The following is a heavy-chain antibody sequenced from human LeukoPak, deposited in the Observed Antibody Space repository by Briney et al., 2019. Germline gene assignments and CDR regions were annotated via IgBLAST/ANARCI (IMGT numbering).Heavy chain of an antibody. Sequence: PSETLSLTCAVYGGSFSGYYWSWIRQPPGKGLEWIGEINHSGSTNYNPSLKSRVTISVDTSKNQFSLKLSSVTAADTAVYCCARDTMVRGSMDHWFDPWGQGTLVTVSS. J-gene: IGHJ5*02. CDR2: INHSGST. V-gene: IGHV4-34*01. D-gene: IGHD3-10*01. CDR1: GGSFSGYY. CDR3: ARDTMVRGSMDHWFDP.